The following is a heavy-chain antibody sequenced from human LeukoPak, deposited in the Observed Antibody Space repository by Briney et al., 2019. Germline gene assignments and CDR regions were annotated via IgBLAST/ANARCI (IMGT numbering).Heavy chain of an antibody. J-gene: IGHJ4*02. D-gene: IGHD1-26*01. V-gene: IGHV3-23*01. CDR3: AKDAIKIVGATPPSDY. Sequence: GGTLRLSCAASGFTFSSYGMSWVRQAPGKGLEWVSAISGSGGSTYYADSVKGRFTISRDNSKNTLYLQMNSLRAEDTAVYYCAKDAIKIVGATPPSDYWGQGTLVTVSS. CDR1: GFTFSSYG. CDR2: ISGSGGST.